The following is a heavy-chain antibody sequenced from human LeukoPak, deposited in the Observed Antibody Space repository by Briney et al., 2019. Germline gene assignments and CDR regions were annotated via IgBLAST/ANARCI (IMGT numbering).Heavy chain of an antibody. Sequence: GGSLRLSCAASGFPFSNYTMHWVRQAPGKGLEWVAVISYDGSNKYYADSVKGRFTISRDNSKNTLYLQMNSLRAEDTAVYYCARDRGWLLLTFDYWGQGTLVTVSS. J-gene: IGHJ4*02. CDR3: ARDRGWLLLTFDY. CDR2: ISYDGSNK. D-gene: IGHD3-22*01. CDR1: GFPFSNYT. V-gene: IGHV3-30*04.